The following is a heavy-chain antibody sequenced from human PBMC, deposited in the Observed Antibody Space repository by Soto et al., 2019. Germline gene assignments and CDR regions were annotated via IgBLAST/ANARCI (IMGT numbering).Heavy chain of an antibody. CDR1: GFMFNNSA. J-gene: IGHJ3*02. CDR3: ARAKAVVIAALDI. V-gene: IGHV3-23*01. D-gene: IGHD2-21*01. CDR2: VSDNGGSRGGT. Sequence: PGGSLSLSCKASGFMFNNSAMTWVRQAPGQGLQWVASVSDNGGSRGGTYYADSVKGRFTISRDNSKNTLYLQLDSLTGADTAVYYCARAKAVVIAALDIWGQGTMVT.